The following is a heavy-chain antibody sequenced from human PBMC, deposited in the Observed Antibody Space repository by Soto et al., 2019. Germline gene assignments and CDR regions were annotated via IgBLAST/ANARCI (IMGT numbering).Heavy chain of an antibody. CDR3: ARDLGQQLVDY. V-gene: IGHV1-18*01. D-gene: IGHD6-13*01. CDR2: ISAYNGNT. Sequence: QVQLVKSGAEVKKPGASVKVSCKASGYTFTSYGISWVRQAPGQGLEWMGWISAYNGNTNFAQKLQGRVTKPTDTSTSTAYMDLRSLRSDDTAVYYCARDLGQQLVDYWGQGTLVTVSS. J-gene: IGHJ4*02. CDR1: GYTFTSYG.